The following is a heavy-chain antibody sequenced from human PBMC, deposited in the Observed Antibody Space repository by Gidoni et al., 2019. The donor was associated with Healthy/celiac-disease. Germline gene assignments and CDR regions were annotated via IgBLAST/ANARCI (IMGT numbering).Heavy chain of an antibody. D-gene: IGHD4-17*01. J-gene: IGHJ5*02. CDR1: GFTVSSYA. CDR2: ISGSGGST. CDR3: AKCPTSTGGYNWFDP. V-gene: IGHV3-23*01. Sequence: EVQLLESGGGWVQPGGSLRLSCAASGFTVSSYAMSWVRQAPGKGLAWVSAISGSGGSTYYADSVNGRFTISRDNSKNTLYLQMNSLRAEDTAVYYCAKCPTSTGGYNWFDPWGQGTLVTVSS.